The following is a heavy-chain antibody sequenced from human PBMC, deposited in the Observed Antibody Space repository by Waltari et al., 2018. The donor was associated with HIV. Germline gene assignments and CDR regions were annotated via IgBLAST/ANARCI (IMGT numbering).Heavy chain of an antibody. CDR2: ISSSSSYI. V-gene: IGHV3-21*01. J-gene: IGHJ4*02. CDR1: GFTFSSYS. D-gene: IGHD6-13*01. CDR3: ARVGGYSSTRFDY. Sequence: EVQLVESGGGLVKPGGSLRLSCAASGFTFSSYSMNWVRQGPGKGLDWVSSISSSSSYIYYADSVKGRFTISRDNAKNSLYLQMNSLRAEDTAVYYCARVGGYSSTRFDYWGQGTLVTVSS.